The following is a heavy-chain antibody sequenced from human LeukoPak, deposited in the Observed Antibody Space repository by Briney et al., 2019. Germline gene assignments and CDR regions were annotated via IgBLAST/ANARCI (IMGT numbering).Heavy chain of an antibody. CDR3: AKSGYNNYYYYYYGMDV. D-gene: IGHD3-3*01. V-gene: IGHV4-4*07. Sequence: SETLSLTCTVSGGSISSYYWSWIRQPAGKGLEWIGRIYTSGSTNYNPSLKSRVTMSVDTSKNQFSLKLSSVTAADTAVYYCAKSGYNNYYYYYYGMDVWGQGTTVTVSS. CDR2: IYTSGST. CDR1: GGSISSYY. J-gene: IGHJ6*02.